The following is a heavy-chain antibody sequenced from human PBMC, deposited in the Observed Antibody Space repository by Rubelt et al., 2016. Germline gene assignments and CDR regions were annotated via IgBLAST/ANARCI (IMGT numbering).Heavy chain of an antibody. CDR3: ARGNSGYDYGLDY. Sequence: QVQLVQSGAEVKKPGASVKVSCKASGYTFTGYYMHWVRQAPGQGLEWMGWINPNSGGTNYALKFEGRVAMIRDTSVSTAYMELSRLTSDDTAVYYCARGNSGYDYGLDYWGQGTLVTVSS. D-gene: IGHD5-12*01. CDR1: GYTFTGYY. V-gene: IGHV1-2*02. CDR2: INPNSGGT. J-gene: IGHJ4*02.